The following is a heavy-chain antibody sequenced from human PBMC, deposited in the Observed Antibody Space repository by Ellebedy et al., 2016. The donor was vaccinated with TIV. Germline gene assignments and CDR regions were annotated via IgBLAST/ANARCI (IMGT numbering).Heavy chain of an antibody. J-gene: IGHJ4*02. V-gene: IGHV3-53*01. Sequence: GESLKISCAASGFTVSTNYMSWVRQAPGKGLEWVSVIYSGGITYYADSVKGRFTISRDISKNTLYLQMNSLRAEDTAVYYCVRDLSLWGQGTLVTVSS. CDR2: IYSGGIT. CDR1: GFTVSTNY. CDR3: VRDLSL.